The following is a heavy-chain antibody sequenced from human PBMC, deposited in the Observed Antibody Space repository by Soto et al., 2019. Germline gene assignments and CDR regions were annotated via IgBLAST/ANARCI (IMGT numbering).Heavy chain of an antibody. CDR1: GGSISSGGYS. CDR3: ARGMVRGVLDY. D-gene: IGHD3-10*01. V-gene: IGHV4-30-2*01. Sequence: PSETLSLTCAVSGGSISSGGYSWTWIRQPPGKGLEWIGYIYPSGSTYFNPSLRSRVTISVDRSKNQFSLKLSSVTAADTAVYYCARGMVRGVLDYWGQGTLVTVSS. CDR2: IYPSGST. J-gene: IGHJ4*02.